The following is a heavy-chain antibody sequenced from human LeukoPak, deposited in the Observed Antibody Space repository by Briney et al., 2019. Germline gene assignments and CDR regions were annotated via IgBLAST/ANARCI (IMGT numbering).Heavy chain of an antibody. V-gene: IGHV1-2*02. CDR2: INPNSGAT. Sequence: APVKVSCKASGYTFTGYYIHWVRQAPGQGLEWMGWINPNSGATTYAQKFQGRVTMTKDTSISIAYMELSRLRSDDTAVYYCARDLGGASGAFDVRGQGTMVTVSS. J-gene: IGHJ3*01. CDR3: ARDLGGASGAFDV. CDR1: GYTFTGYY. D-gene: IGHD6-25*01.